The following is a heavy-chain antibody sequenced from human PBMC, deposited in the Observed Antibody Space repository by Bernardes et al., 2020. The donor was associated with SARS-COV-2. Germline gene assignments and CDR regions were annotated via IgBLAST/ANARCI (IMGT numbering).Heavy chain of an antibody. J-gene: IGHJ4*02. Sequence: SETLSLTCTVSGGSISPYHWSWIRQPPGKGLEWIGYIDYTGSTNYNPSLKSRVTMSVDTSKNKFSLILTSVTAADTALYFCARYCSNHNCFSFDNWAQGTLVTVPA. CDR3: ARYCSNHNCFSFDN. CDR1: GGSISPYH. CDR2: IDYTGST. V-gene: IGHV4-59*01. D-gene: IGHD2-2*01.